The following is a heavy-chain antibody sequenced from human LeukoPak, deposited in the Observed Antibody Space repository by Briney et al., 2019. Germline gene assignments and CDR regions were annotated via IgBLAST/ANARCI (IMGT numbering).Heavy chain of an antibody. D-gene: IGHD6-19*01. V-gene: IGHV3-23*01. CDR2: ISGSGGST. J-gene: IGHJ4*02. CDR3: AKVRRGQWLAQIRYYFDY. Sequence: GGSLRLSCAASGFNFSSFAMSWVRQAPGERLEGVSAISGSGGSTYYADSVKGRFTISRDNSKNTLYLQMNSLRAEDTAVYYCAKVRRGQWLAQIRYYFDYWGQGTLVTVSS. CDR1: GFNFSSFA.